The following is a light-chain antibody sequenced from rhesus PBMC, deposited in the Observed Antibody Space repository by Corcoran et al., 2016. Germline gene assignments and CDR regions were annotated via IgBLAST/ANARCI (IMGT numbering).Light chain of an antibody. V-gene: IGKV1-28*03. J-gene: IGKJ2*01. CDR3: LQHNSYPYS. Sequence: DIQMTQSPSSLSASVGDTVTITCRASQGISSYLNWFQQKPGKAPKLLFYDATSLESGVPSRLRGSGSGTDFPLTISSLQPEDFAAYYCLQHNSYPYSFGQGTKVEIK. CDR2: DAT. CDR1: QGISSY.